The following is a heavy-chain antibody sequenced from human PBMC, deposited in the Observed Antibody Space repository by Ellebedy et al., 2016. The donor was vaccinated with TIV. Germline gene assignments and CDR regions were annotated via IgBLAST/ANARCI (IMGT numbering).Heavy chain of an antibody. CDR1: GFTFSSYW. CDR3: ARGVAVGGYYFNY. J-gene: IGHJ4*02. Sequence: GESLKISXAASGFTFSSYWMSWVRQAPGKGLEWVANIKQDGSEKYYVDSVKGRFTISRDNAKNSLYLQMNSLRAEDTAVYYCARGVAVGGYYFNYWGQGTLVTVSS. CDR2: IKQDGSEK. D-gene: IGHD6-19*01. V-gene: IGHV3-7*03.